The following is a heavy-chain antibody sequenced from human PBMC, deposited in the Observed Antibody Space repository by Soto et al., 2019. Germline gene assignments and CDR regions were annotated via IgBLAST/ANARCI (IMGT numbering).Heavy chain of an antibody. Sequence: EVQLVESGGGLVQPGGSLIVSCAASGFSFSSYWMHWVRQAPGKGLVWVSRINNDGSSTSYAESVKGRFTISRDNAKSTLYLEMSSLRAGDTAVYYCARDPLIGETDYGLDVWGQGNTVTVS. D-gene: IGHD2-21*01. CDR3: ARDPLIGETDYGLDV. CDR2: INNDGSST. V-gene: IGHV3-74*01. J-gene: IGHJ6*02. CDR1: GFSFSSYW.